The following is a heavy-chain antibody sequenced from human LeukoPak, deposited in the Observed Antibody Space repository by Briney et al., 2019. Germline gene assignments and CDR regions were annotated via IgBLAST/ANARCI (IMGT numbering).Heavy chain of an antibody. Sequence: PGGSLRLSCAASGFTFSGYTMNWVRQAPGKGLEWVSSITSSSNTIFYADSVKGRFTTSRDNAKNSLYLQMNSLRAEDTAVYYCARGAPSSSWYSLTFDYWGQGTLVTVSS. J-gene: IGHJ4*02. CDR2: ITSSSNTI. V-gene: IGHV3-48*01. CDR1: GFTFSGYT. CDR3: ARGAPSSSWYSLTFDY. D-gene: IGHD6-13*01.